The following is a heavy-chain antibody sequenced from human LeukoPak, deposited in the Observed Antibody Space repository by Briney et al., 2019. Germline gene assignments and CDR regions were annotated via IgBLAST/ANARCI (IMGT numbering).Heavy chain of an antibody. J-gene: IGHJ6*02. CDR3: ASQRITMVRGAFCYYGMDV. Sequence: ASVKVSCKASGYTFTSCDINWVRQATGQGLEWMGWMNPNSGNTGYAQKFQGRVTMTRNTSISTAYMELSSLRSEDTAVYYCASQRITMVRGAFCYYGMDVWGQGTTVTVSS. CDR2: MNPNSGNT. CDR1: GYTFTSCD. D-gene: IGHD3-10*01. V-gene: IGHV1-8*01.